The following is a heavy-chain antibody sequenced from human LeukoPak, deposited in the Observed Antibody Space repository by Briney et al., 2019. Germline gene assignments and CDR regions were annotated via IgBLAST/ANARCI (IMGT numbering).Heavy chain of an antibody. Sequence: SETLSLTCTVSGYSISSGYHCGWIRQPPGKGLEWIGSIYHSGSTYYNPSLKSRVTISVDTSKNQFSLKLSSVTAADTAVYYCARRYGYCSSTSCWDWGQGTLVTVSS. CDR3: ARRYGYCSSTSCWD. J-gene: IGHJ4*02. D-gene: IGHD2-2*03. V-gene: IGHV4-38-2*02. CDR2: IYHSGST. CDR1: GYSISSGYH.